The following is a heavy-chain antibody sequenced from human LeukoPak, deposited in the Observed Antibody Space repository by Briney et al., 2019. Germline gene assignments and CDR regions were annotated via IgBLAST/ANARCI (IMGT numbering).Heavy chain of an antibody. CDR1: GGSISSDY. J-gene: IGHJ6*03. CDR3: ARGRIAYYYMDV. D-gene: IGHD2-15*01. CDR2: FYYSGST. Sequence: SETLSLTCTVSGGSISSDYWSWIRQPPGKGLEWIGYFYYSGSTNYNPSLKSRATIAVDTSKNHFSLKLSSVTAADTAVYYCARGRIAYYYMDVWGKGTTVTISS. V-gene: IGHV4-59*01.